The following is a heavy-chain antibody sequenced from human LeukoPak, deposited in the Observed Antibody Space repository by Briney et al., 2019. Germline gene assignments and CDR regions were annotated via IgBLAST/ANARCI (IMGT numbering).Heavy chain of an antibody. CDR2: IKSKSDGGTT. D-gene: IGHD1-26*01. Sequence: GGSLRLSCAASGFTFTNAWMSWVRQAPGKGLEWVGRIKSKSDGGTTDYAAPVKGRFTVSRDDSKNTLYLQMNSLKTEDTAVYYCTTVYKGGSYVYWGQGTLVTVSS. J-gene: IGHJ4*02. CDR3: TTVYKGGSYVY. CDR1: GFTFTNAW. V-gene: IGHV3-15*01.